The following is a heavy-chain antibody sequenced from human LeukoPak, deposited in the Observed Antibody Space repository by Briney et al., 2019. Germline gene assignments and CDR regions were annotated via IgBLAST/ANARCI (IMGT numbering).Heavy chain of an antibody. J-gene: IGHJ5*02. Sequence: GGSLRLSCAASGFTFSSYGMHWVRQAPGKGLEWVAVISYDGSNKYYADSVKGRFTISRDDSKNTLYLQMSSLRADDTAVYYCARDSYSSGWYGWFDPWGQGTLVTVSS. CDR2: ISYDGSNK. CDR3: ARDSYSSGWYGWFDP. V-gene: IGHV3-30*03. D-gene: IGHD6-19*01. CDR1: GFTFSSYG.